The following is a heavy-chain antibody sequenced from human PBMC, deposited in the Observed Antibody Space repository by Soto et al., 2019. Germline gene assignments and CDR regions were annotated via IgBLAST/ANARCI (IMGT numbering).Heavy chain of an antibody. Sequence: GGSLRLSCAATGFTFSSYAMHWGRQAPGKGLEWVAVISYDESNKYYADSVKGRFTISRDNSKNTLYLQMNSLRAEDTAVYYCARELYYYDSSGYDYFDYWCEVTLVTVS. V-gene: IGHV3-30-3*01. J-gene: IGHJ4*02. CDR1: GFTFSSYA. D-gene: IGHD3-22*01. CDR3: ARELYYYDSSGYDYFDY. CDR2: ISYDESNK.